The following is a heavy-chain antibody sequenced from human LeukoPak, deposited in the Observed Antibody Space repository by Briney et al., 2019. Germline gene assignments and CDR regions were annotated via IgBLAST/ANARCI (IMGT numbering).Heavy chain of an antibody. V-gene: IGHV1-8*01. CDR1: GYTFTSYD. J-gene: IGHJ4*02. D-gene: IGHD3/OR15-3a*01. CDR3: TRGGIIILGVATVVDY. Sequence: ASVKVSCKASGYTFTSYDINWVRQATGQGLEWMGWMNPGSGNTGYAQKFQGRVTMTRNTSISTVYMEVSGLRSEGTAVYYCTRGGIIILGVATVVDYWGQGTLVTVSS. CDR2: MNPGSGNT.